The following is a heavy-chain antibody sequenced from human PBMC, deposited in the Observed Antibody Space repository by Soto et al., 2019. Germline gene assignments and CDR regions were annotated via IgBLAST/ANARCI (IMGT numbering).Heavy chain of an antibody. CDR3: ARRLYYDSSGFEGGGMDV. V-gene: IGHV4-39*01. D-gene: IGHD3-22*01. Sequence: SETLSLTCSVSGASISSNFWGWIRQPPGKGLEWIGSIYYSGSTYYNPSLKSRVTISVDTSKNQFSLKLSSVTAADTAVYYCARRLYYDSSGFEGGGMDVWGQGTTVTVSS. CDR2: IYYSGST. J-gene: IGHJ6*02. CDR1: GASISSNF.